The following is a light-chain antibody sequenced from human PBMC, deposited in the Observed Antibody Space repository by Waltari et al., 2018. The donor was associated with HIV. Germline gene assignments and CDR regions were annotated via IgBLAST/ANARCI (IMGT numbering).Light chain of an antibody. CDR3: QQYNSYLYT. CDR2: KAS. V-gene: IGKV1-5*03. Sequence: DIQMTQSPSTLSASVGDRVTITCRASQSISSWLAWYQQKPGKAPKLLIQKASSLESGVPSRFSGSGSGTEFTLPISSLQPDDFATYYCQQYNSYLYTFGQGTKLEIK. J-gene: IGKJ2*01. CDR1: QSISSW.